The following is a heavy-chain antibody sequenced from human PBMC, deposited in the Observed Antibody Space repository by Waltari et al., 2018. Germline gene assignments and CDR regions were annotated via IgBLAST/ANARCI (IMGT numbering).Heavy chain of an antibody. J-gene: IGHJ4*02. CDR1: GYTFTGYY. CDR2: SKPKSGGT. Sequence: QVQLVQSGAEVKKPGASVKVSCKASGYTFTGYYMHWVRQAPGQGLEWMGRSKPKSGGTNYAQKFQGRVTMTRDTSISTAYMELSRLRSDDTAVYYCARSEDYYDSSGYGDWGQGTLVTVSS. CDR3: ARSEDYYDSSGYGD. D-gene: IGHD3-22*01. V-gene: IGHV1-2*06.